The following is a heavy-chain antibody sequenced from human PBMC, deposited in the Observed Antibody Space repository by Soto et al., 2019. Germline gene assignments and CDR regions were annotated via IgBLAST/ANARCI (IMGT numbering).Heavy chain of an antibody. V-gene: IGHV3-33*01. CDR3: ARVASGDLDY. CDR2: IWYDGSNK. CDR1: GFTFSRYG. D-gene: IGHD2-15*01. Sequence: QVQLVESGGGVVQPGRALRLSCAASGFTFSRYGMHWILQAQGKGLEWVAVIWYDGSNKYYADSVKGRFTISRDNSKNTLYLQMNSLRAEDTAVYYCARVASGDLDYWGQGTLVTVSS. J-gene: IGHJ4*02.